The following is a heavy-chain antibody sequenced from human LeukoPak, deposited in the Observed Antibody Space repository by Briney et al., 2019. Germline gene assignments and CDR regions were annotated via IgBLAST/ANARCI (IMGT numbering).Heavy chain of an antibody. CDR3: ARGGVTIFGVVKNFDY. CDR2: IYYSGST. V-gene: IGHV4-59*01. D-gene: IGHD3-3*01. CDR1: VGSMSSDY. Sequence: PSETLSLTCTVSVGSMSSDYWSWIRQPRWKGLEWIGYIYYSGSTNYNLSLKSRVTISVDTSKNQFSLKLSSVTAADTAVYYCARGGVTIFGVVKNFDYWGQGTLVTVSS. J-gene: IGHJ4*02.